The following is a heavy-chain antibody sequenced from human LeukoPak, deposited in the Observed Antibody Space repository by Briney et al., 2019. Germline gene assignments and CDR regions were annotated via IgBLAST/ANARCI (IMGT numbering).Heavy chain of an antibody. CDR3: ARAKAGARTFDN. J-gene: IGHJ4*02. CDR2: IYYSGST. CDR1: GGSISSGGYY. D-gene: IGHD6-19*01. V-gene: IGHV4-31*03. Sequence: PSQTLSLTCTVSGGSISSGGYYWSWIRQHPGKGLEWIGYIYYSGSTYYNPSLKSRVTISVDTSKNQFSLKLTFVLHTNTAVYYGARAKAGARTFDNWGQGTMVTVSS.